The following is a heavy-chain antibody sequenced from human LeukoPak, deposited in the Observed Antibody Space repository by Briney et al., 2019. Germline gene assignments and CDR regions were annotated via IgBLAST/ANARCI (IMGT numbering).Heavy chain of an antibody. V-gene: IGHV3-53*01. CDR2: IYSGGST. CDR1: WFSVSCIY. D-gene: IGHD3-10*01. J-gene: IGHJ4*02. Sequence: GGSLRLSCAASWFSVSCIYMSWVRQAPGKGLEWVSVIYSGGSTYYADSVRGRFTISRDNSKNTLYLQMNSLRVEDTAVYYCARDMGFGDLMGYWGQGTLVTVSS. CDR3: ARDMGFGDLMGY.